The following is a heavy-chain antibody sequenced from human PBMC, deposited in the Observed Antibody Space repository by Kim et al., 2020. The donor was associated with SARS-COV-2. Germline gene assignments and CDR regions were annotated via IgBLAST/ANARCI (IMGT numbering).Heavy chain of an antibody. CDR1: GGTFSSYA. J-gene: IGHJ6*01. Sequence: SVKVSCKASGGTFSSYAISWVRQAPGQGIEWMGRIIPILGIANYAQKFQGRVTITADKSTSTAYMELSSLRSEDTAVYYCARGVVVVVAATDSYGMDVW. CDR3: ARGVVVVVAATDSYGMDV. CDR2: IIPILGIA. D-gene: IGHD2-15*01. V-gene: IGHV1-69*04.